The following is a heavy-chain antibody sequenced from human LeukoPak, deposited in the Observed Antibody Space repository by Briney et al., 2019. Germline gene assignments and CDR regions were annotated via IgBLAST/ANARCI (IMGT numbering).Heavy chain of an antibody. J-gene: IGHJ5*02. V-gene: IGHV4-59*01. Sequence: PSETLSLTCTVSGGSISTYYWNWIRQPPGKGLEWIGYVYYSGITNYNPSLKSRVTISIDTSKNQFSLNLNSVTAADTAVYYCARDRDRGTFRFDPWAQGTLVTVSS. D-gene: IGHD3-16*01. CDR2: VYYSGIT. CDR1: GGSISTYY. CDR3: ARDRDRGTFRFDP.